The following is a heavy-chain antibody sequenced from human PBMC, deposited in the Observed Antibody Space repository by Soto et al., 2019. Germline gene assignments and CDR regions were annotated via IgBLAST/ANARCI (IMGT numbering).Heavy chain of an antibody. V-gene: IGHV1-69*08. Sequence: QVQLVQSGAEVQKPGSSVKVSCKASGGTFSSYTISWVRQAPGQGLEWMGRIIPILGIANYAQKFQGRVTITADKSTSTAYMELSSLRSEDTAVYYCARDRRDYGIPNAGVWFDPWGQGTLVTVSS. J-gene: IGHJ5*02. CDR2: IIPILGIA. D-gene: IGHD4-17*01. CDR1: GGTFSSYT. CDR3: ARDRRDYGIPNAGVWFDP.